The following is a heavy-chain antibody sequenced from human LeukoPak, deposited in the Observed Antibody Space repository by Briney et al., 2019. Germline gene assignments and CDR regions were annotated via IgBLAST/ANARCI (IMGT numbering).Heavy chain of an antibody. D-gene: IGHD4-11*01. Sequence: GGSLRLSCAASGFTFSSHSMNWVRQAPGKGLEYVSYISSGSGTIYYADSVKGRFTISRDNAKNSLYLQMNSLSAEDTAVYYCARAQKYSYDAFDIWGQGTMVTVSS. CDR3: ARAQKYSYDAFDI. V-gene: IGHV3-48*04. CDR1: GFTFSSHS. J-gene: IGHJ3*02. CDR2: ISSGSGTI.